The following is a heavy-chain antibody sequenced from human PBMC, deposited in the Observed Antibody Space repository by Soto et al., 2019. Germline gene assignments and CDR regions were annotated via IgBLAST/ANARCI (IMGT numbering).Heavy chain of an antibody. J-gene: IGHJ6*02. CDR1: GYRFTING. CDR3: ARIADCSTTSCSFPSRFHIRGYYYYYGLDV. D-gene: IGHD2-2*01. V-gene: IGHV1-18*01. CDR2: ISAYDDNT. Sequence: GASVKVSCKASGYRFTINGISWVRQAPGQGLEWLGWISAYDDNTKYAQKYHGRVTMTTDTSTNTAYMEMSSLRSDDTAVYYCARIADCSTTSCSFPSRFHIRGYYYYYGLDVWGQGTTVTVSS.